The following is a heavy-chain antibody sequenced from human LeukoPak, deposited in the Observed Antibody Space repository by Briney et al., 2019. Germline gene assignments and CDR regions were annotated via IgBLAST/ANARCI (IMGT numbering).Heavy chain of an antibody. V-gene: IGHV3-13*04. Sequence: GSLRLSCAASGFTFSSYDMHWVRQATGKGLEWVSAIGTAGDTYYPGSVKGRFTISRENAKNSLYLQMNSLRAEDTAVYYCARKGIAVAGLYYYYGMDVWGQGTTVTVSS. CDR2: IGTAGDT. J-gene: IGHJ6*02. D-gene: IGHD6-19*01. CDR3: ARKGIAVAGLYYYYGMDV. CDR1: GFTFSSYD.